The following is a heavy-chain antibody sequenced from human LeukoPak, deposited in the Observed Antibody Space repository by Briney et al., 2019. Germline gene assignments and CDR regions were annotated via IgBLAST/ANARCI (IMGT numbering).Heavy chain of an antibody. CDR3: ARDVGYCDEGICYQLDS. D-gene: IGHD2-15*01. CDR1: GFTFSSYW. V-gene: IGHV3-7*01. J-gene: IGHJ4*02. Sequence: GGSLRLFCAASGFTFSSYWMSWVRQAPGKGLEWVANIKQDGSEKYYVDSVKGRFTISRDNAKNSLYLQMNSLRAEDTAVYYCARDVGYCDEGICYQLDSWGQGVLVTVSS. CDR2: IKQDGSEK.